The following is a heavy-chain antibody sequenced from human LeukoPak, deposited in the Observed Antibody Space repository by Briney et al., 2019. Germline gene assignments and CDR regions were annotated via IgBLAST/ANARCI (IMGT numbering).Heavy chain of an antibody. CDR3: ARAGFDYGENLFDY. CDR2: MNPNSGNT. D-gene: IGHD4-17*01. V-gene: IGHV1-8*03. Sequence: VASVKVSCKASGYTFTSYDINWVRQATGQGLEWMGWMNPNSGNTGYAQKFQGRVTITRNTSISTAYMELSSLRSEDTAVYYCARAGFDYGENLFDYWGQGTLVTVSS. CDR1: GYTFTSYD. J-gene: IGHJ4*02.